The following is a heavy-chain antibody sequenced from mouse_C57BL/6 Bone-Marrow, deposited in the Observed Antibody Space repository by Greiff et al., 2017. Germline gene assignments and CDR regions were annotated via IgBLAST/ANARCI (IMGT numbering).Heavy chain of an antibody. CDR2: IYPRDGST. V-gene: IGHV1-85*01. D-gene: IGHD1-1*01. CDR1: GYTFTSYD. J-gene: IGHJ1*03. Sequence: VKVVESGPELVKPGASVKLSCKASGYTFTSYDINWVKQRPGQGLEWIGWIYPRDGSTKYNEKFKGKATLTVDTSSSTAYMELDSLTSEDSAVYFCARYYGSSSGYFDVGCRGTRITLTS. CDR3: ARYYGSSSGYFDV.